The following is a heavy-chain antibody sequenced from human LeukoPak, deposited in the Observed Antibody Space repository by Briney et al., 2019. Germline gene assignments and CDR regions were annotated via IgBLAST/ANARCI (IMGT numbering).Heavy chain of an antibody. Sequence: GGSLRLSCAASGFTFGTFAMIWVRQPPGKGLEWVSSIFPSGGEIHYADSVRGRFTISRDNSKNTLYLQMNSLRAEDTAVYYCAKGTGDTTWVLDYWGQGALVTVSS. CDR3: AKGTGDTTWVLDY. J-gene: IGHJ4*02. D-gene: IGHD1-14*01. CDR2: IFPSGGEI. CDR1: GFTFGTFA. V-gene: IGHV3-23*01.